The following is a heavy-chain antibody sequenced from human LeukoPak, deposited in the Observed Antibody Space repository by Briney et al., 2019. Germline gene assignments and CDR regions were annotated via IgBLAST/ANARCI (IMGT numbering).Heavy chain of an antibody. CDR3: AKDRALGSFSCYDY. Sequence: GGSLRLSCAASGFTFSSYAMNWVRQAPGKGLEWVSGISGHGGSTHYADSVKGRFTISRDNSKSTLYLQMNSLRAEDTAVYYCAKDRALGSFSCYDYWGQGTLVTVSS. J-gene: IGHJ4*02. D-gene: IGHD2-2*01. V-gene: IGHV3-23*01. CDR2: ISGHGGST. CDR1: GFTFSSYA.